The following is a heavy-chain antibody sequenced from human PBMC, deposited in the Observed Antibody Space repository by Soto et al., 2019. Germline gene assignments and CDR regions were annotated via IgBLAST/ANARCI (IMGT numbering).Heavy chain of an antibody. CDR3: ARSQGSSTSLEIYYYYYYGMDV. V-gene: IGHV1-69*01. D-gene: IGHD2-2*01. J-gene: IGHJ6*02. CDR2: IIPIVGSA. CDR1: GGTFSSYA. Sequence: QVQLVQSGAEVKKPGSSVKVSCKASGGTFSSYAISWVRQAPGQGLEWMGGIIPIVGSANYAQKFQGRVKITTDESTSTAYIELSSLRSDDTAVYYCARSQGSSTSLEIYYYYYYGMDVWGQGTTVTVSS.